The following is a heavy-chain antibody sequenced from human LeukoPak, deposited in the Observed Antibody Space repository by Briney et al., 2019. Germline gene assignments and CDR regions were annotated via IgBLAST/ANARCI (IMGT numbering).Heavy chain of an antibody. V-gene: IGHV4-39*07. CDR1: GGSISSSSYY. Sequence: PSETLSLTCTVSGGSISSSSYYWGWIRQPPGKGLEWIGSIYYSGSTYYNPSLKSRVTISVDTSKNQFSLKLSSVTAADTAVYYCASATYYDILTGYRSFYYFDYWGQGTLVTVSS. CDR2: IYYSGST. CDR3: ASATYYDILTGYRSFYYFDY. J-gene: IGHJ4*02. D-gene: IGHD3-9*01.